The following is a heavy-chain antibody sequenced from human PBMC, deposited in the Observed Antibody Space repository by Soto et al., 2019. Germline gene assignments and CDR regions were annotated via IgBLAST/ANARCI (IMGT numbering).Heavy chain of an antibody. D-gene: IGHD3-22*01. J-gene: IGHJ4*02. Sequence: GGSLRLSCAASGFTFTDYTLNWARRAPGKGLEWVSCISSTSTYISYADSVKGRFTISRDNAKKSMYLHMNSLRDEDTATYYCARESSSGYFSDYWGQGTLVTVS. CDR3: ARESSSGYFSDY. V-gene: IGHV3-21*01. CDR1: GFTFTDYT. CDR2: ISSTSTYI.